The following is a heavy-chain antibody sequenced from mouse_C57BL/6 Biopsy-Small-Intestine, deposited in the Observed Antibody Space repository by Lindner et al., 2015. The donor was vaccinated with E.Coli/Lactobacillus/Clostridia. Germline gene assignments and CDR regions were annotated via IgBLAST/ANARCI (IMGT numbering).Heavy chain of an antibody. CDR2: IDPEDGHT. Sequence: VQLQESGAELVRPGASVKLSCTASGFNIKDYYLHWVKQRPEQGLEWIGRIDPEDGHTEYAPKFQGKATMIADTSSNTAYLQLSSLTSEDTAVYYCITRGYYDVDYWGQGTSVTVSS. CDR3: ITRGYYDVDY. CDR1: GFNIKDYY. V-gene: IGHV14-1*01. J-gene: IGHJ4*01.